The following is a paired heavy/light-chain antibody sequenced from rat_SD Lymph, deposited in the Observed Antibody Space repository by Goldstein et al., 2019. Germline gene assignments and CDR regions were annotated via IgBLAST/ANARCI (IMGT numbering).Heavy chain of an antibody. J-gene: IGHJ2*01. Sequence: EVQLVESGGGLVQPGSSLKLSCVASGFTFSSYNMHWIRQAPKKGLEWIALIYYDSSNKYYADSVKGRFTISRDNSKNTLYLEMNSLRSEDTAMYYCAKWGLGAGYFDYWGQGVMVTVSS. CDR1: GFTFSSYN. V-gene: IGHV5-50*01. CDR2: IYYDSSNK. CDR3: AKWGLGAGYFDY. D-gene: IGHD5-1*01.
Light chain of an antibody. V-gene: IGKV15S4*01. CDR3: QHYQSFPLT. J-gene: IGKJ5*01. CDR1: QNIKGW. CDR2: KAS. Sequence: DIQMTQSPSFLSASLGNSITITCHASQNIKGWLAWYQQKSGNAPELLIYKASSLQSGVPSRFSGSGSGTDYILTISNLQPEDIATYYCQHYQSFPLTFGSGTKLEIK.